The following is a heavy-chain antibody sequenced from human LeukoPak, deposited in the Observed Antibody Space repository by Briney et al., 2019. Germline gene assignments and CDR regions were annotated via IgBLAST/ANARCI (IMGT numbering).Heavy chain of an antibody. D-gene: IGHD3-22*01. CDR2: ISAYNGNT. CDR1: GYTFTSYG. Sequence: GASVKVSCKASGYTFTSYGISWVRQAPGQGLEWMGWISAYNGNTNYAQKLQGRVTMTTDTSTSTAYMELRSLRSDDTAVYYCARAATEAHYDSSSYYYSPIGMDVWGQGTTVTVSS. CDR3: ARAATEAHYDSSSYYYSPIGMDV. J-gene: IGHJ6*02. V-gene: IGHV1-18*01.